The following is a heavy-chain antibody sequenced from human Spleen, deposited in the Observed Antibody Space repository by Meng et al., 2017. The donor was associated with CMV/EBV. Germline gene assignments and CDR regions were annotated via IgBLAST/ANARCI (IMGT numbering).Heavy chain of an antibody. CDR1: GFTFSSYG. J-gene: IGHJ4*02. V-gene: IGHV3-30*19. D-gene: IGHD2-2*02. Sequence: LSLTCAASGFTFSSYGMHWVRQAPGKGLEWVAVISYDGSNKYYADSVKGRFTISRDNSKNTLYLQMNSLRAEDTAVYYCARGPSYQLLYDWGQGTLVTVSS. CDR3: ARGPSYQLLYD. CDR2: ISYDGSNK.